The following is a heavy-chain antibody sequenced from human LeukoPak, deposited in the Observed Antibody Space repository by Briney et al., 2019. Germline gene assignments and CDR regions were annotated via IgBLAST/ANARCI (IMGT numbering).Heavy chain of an antibody. D-gene: IGHD3-16*01. CDR1: GFTFSNYW. J-gene: IGHJ5*02. V-gene: IGHV3-23*01. CDR2: IDGLGGDT. CDR3: AKDGGIKFDP. Sequence: GGSLRLSCAASGFTFSNYWMHWVRQAPGKGLEWVSAIDGLGGDTDYADSVKGRFIISRDNSKNTLYLQMNSLRAEDTAVYYCAKDGGIKFDPWGQGTLVTVSS.